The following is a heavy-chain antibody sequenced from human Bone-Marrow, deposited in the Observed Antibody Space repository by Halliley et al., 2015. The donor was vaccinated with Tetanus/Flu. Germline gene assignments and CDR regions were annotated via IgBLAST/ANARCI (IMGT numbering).Heavy chain of an antibody. D-gene: IGHD1-7*01. J-gene: IGHJ4*02. V-gene: IGHV3-21*01. CDR2: ISSGSSSI. Sequence: EWVSSISSGSSSIFYADSVKGRFTISRDNAKNSLFLQMSSLTADDTAVYYCATLTGTTSFDFWGQGTLVTVSS. CDR3: ATLTGTTSFDF.